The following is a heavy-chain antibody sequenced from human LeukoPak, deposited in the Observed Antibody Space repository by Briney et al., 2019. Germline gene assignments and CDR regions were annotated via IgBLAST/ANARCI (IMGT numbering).Heavy chain of an antibody. CDR3: AGPSWGSSGWFPFDY. CDR1: GFTFSGHV. V-gene: IGHV3-30*04. Sequence: GGSLRLSCVTSGFTFSGHVMNWVRQAPGKGLEWLALISYDGSMKPYAGSVKGRFTISRDNARNTLYLQMNSLRDEDTAVYYCAGPSWGSSGWFPFDYWGQGTLVTVSS. D-gene: IGHD6-19*01. J-gene: IGHJ4*02. CDR2: ISYDGSMK.